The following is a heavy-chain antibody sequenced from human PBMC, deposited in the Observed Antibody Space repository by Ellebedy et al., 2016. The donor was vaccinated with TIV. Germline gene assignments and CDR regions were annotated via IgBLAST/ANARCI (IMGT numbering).Heavy chain of an antibody. J-gene: IGHJ6*02. CDR2: IGDTAHNT. CDR3: ARILTGYYNQYYDGMGV. D-gene: IGHD3-9*01. CDR1: GFTFSNYA. Sequence: GGSLRLXXAASGFTFSNYAMTWVRQAPGKGLEWVSGIGDTAHNTYYADSVKDRFTISRDNSKNTLYLQMNSLRAEDTAVYYCARILTGYYNQYYDGMGVWGQGTTVTVSS. V-gene: IGHV3-23*01.